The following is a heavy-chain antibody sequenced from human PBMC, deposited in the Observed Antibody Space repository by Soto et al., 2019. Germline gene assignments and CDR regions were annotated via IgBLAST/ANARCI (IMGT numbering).Heavy chain of an antibody. Sequence: PGGSLRLSXAASGFTFSSYGMHWVRQAPGKGLEWVAVIWYDGSNKYYADSVKGRFTIPRDNSKNTLYLQMNSLRAEDTAVYYCAREAYCSGGSCYAFDYWGQGTLVTVSS. V-gene: IGHV3-33*01. D-gene: IGHD2-15*01. CDR1: GFTFSSYG. CDR2: IWYDGSNK. J-gene: IGHJ4*02. CDR3: AREAYCSGGSCYAFDY.